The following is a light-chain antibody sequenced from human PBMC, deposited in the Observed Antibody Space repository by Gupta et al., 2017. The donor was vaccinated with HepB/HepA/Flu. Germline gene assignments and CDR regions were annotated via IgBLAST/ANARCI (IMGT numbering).Light chain of an antibody. V-gene: IGLV2-11*01. CDR2: DVS. Sequence: QFALTPPRPVSGSPGQSVAVSCAGSSSDVGAYNYVSWYQQHPGKAPKLIIYDVSKRPSGVPDRFSGSKSDNTASLTISGLQAEDESDYYCCSYTGSNTYIFGTGTTVTVL. J-gene: IGLJ1*01. CDR3: CSYTGSNTYI. CDR1: SSDVGAYNY.